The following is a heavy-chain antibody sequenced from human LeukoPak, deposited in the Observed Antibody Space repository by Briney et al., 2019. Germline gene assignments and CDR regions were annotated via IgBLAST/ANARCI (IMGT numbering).Heavy chain of an antibody. Sequence: GGSLRLSCAASAFTFSSYAMSWVRQAPGKGLEWVSAINNVGDSSYYADSVKGRFTISRDNSKNTLYLQMSSLRAEDTAVYYCARDRGVAAHLDYWGQGTLVTVSS. CDR1: AFTFSSYA. CDR3: ARDRGVAAHLDY. V-gene: IGHV3-23*01. CDR2: INNVGDSS. J-gene: IGHJ4*02. D-gene: IGHD5-12*01.